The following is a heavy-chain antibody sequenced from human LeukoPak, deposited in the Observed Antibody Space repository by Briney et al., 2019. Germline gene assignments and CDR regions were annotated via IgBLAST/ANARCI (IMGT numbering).Heavy chain of an antibody. CDR3: AKGVHSGYDIVFFDY. V-gene: IGHV3-23*01. D-gene: IGHD5-12*01. J-gene: IGHJ4*02. CDR2: ISGSGGST. CDR1: GFTVSSNY. Sequence: GGSLRLSCAASGFTVSSNYMSWVRQAPGKGLEWVSAISGSGGSTYYADSVKGRFTISRDNSKNTLYLQMNSLRAEDTAVYYCAKGVHSGYDIVFFDYWGQGTLVTVSS.